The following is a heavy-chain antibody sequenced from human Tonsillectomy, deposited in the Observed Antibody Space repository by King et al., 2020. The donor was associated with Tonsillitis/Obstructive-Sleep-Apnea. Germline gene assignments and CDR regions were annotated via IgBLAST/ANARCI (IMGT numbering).Heavy chain of an antibody. Sequence: VQLQESGPGLVKPSETLSLTCTVSGGSISSYYWSWIRQPAGKGLEWIGRIYTSGSTNYNPSLKSRVTMSVDTSKNQFSLKLSSVTAADTAVYYCARLDSIIDYVWGSYRYTSPPDAFDIWGQGTMVTVSS. V-gene: IGHV4-4*07. J-gene: IGHJ3*02. CDR3: ARLDSIIDYVWGSYRYTSPPDAFDI. D-gene: IGHD3-16*02. CDR2: IYTSGST. CDR1: GGSISSYY.